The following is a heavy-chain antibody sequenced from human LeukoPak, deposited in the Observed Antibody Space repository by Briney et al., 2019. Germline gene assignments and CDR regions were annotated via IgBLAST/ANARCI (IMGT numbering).Heavy chain of an antibody. V-gene: IGHV4-34*01. D-gene: IGHD3-22*01. CDR1: GGSFSGYY. CDR3: AREVGYYDSSGSGDAFDI. CDR2: INHSGST. Sequence: KPSKTLSLTCAVYGGSFSGYYWSWIRQPPGKGLEWIGEINHSGSTNYNPSLKSRVTISVDTSKNQFSLKLSSVTAADTAVYYCAREVGYYDSSGSGDAFDIWGQGTMVTVSS. J-gene: IGHJ3*02.